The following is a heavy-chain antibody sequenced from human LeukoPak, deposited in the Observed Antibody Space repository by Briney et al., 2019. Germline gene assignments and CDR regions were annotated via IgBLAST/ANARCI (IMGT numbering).Heavy chain of an antibody. V-gene: IGHV3-23*01. Sequence: GGSLRLSCAASGFTFNSYAMSWVRQAPGKGLEWVSGISYGGTSTYNADSVKGRFTISRDNSKNTLYLQMNSLRAEDTAVYYCAKQLEYINSHTDYWGQGTLVTVSS. J-gene: IGHJ4*02. CDR1: GFTFNSYA. CDR2: ISYGGTST. CDR3: AKQLEYINSHTDY. D-gene: IGHD6-13*01.